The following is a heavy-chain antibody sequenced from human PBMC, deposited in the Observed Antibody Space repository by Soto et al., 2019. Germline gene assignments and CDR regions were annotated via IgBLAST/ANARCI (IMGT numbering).Heavy chain of an antibody. V-gene: IGHV1-69*01. CDR3: ARTDYSNRYRPPYYYYGMDV. CDR2: IIPIFGTA. Sequence: QVQLVQSGAEVKKPGSSVKVSCKASGGTFSSYAISWVRQAPGQGLEWMRGIIPIFGTANYAQKFQGRVTITADESTSTAYMELSSLRSEDTAVYYCARTDYSNRYRPPYYYYGMDVWGQGTTVTVSS. CDR1: GGTFSSYA. D-gene: IGHD4-4*01. J-gene: IGHJ6*02.